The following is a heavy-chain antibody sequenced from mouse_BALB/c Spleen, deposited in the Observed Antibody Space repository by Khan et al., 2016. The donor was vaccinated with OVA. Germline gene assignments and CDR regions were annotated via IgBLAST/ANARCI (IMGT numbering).Heavy chain of an antibody. V-gene: IGHV2-6*02. D-gene: IGHD2-4*01. Sequence: QVQLKQSGPGLVAPSQSLSITCTVSGFSLTSYGVHWVRQPPGKGLEWLVVIWSDGKTTYNSTIKSSLSISKDNSKSQAFLKMNSLPADDTAIYYCARNTHMITTFMDYWGQGTSVTVSS. CDR3: ARNTHMITTFMDY. J-gene: IGHJ4*01. CDR2: IWSDGKT. CDR1: GFSLTSYG.